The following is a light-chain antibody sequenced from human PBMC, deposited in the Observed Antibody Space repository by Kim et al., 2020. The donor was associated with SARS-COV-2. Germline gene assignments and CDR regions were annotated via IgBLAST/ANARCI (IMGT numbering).Light chain of an antibody. CDR1: QSVSSN. CDR3: QQYNNWPLT. V-gene: IGKV3-15*01. J-gene: IGKJ4*01. CDR2: DAS. Sequence: VSPGESASLSCRSSQSVSSNLAWYQQTPGQAPRLLIYDASTGATGIPARFSGSGSGTEFTLTISSLQSEDFAVYYCQQYNNWPLTFGGGTKVDIK.